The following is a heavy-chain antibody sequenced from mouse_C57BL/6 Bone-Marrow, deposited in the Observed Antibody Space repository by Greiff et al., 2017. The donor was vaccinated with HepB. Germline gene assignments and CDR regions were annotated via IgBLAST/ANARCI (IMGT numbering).Heavy chain of an antibody. J-gene: IGHJ4*01. CDR2: IRNKANGYTT. V-gene: IGHV7-3*01. D-gene: IGHD2-2*01. Sequence: VESGGGLVQPGGSLSLSCAASGFTFTDYYMSWVRQPPGKALEWLGFIRNKANGYTTEYSASVKGRFTISRDNSQSILYLQMNALRAEDSATYYCARYLTYGYDADYAMDYWGQGTSVTVSS. CDR3: ARYLTYGYDADYAMDY. CDR1: GFTFTDYY.